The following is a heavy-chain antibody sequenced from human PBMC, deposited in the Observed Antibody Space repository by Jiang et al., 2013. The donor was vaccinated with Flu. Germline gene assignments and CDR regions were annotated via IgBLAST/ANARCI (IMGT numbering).Heavy chain of an antibody. Sequence: SGPGLVKPSETLSLTCTVSGGSISSSSYYWSWIRQPPGKGLEWIGYIYHSGSTYYNPSLKSRVTISVDRSKNQFSLKLSSVTAADTAVYYCASNYYGSGSYDYWGQGTLVTVSS. J-gene: IGHJ4*02. CDR3: ASNYYGSGSYDY. V-gene: IGHV4-30-2*01. D-gene: IGHD3-10*01. CDR2: IYHSGST. CDR1: GGSISSSSYY.